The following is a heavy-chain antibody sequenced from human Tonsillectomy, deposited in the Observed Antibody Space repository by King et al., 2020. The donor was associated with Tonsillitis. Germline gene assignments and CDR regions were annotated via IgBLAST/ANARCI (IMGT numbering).Heavy chain of an antibody. Sequence: VQLVESGGGLLKPGGSLRLSCAASGFTFSDAWMSWVRQAPGKGLEWVGRIKSNIDGGTTDYAAPMKGRFTISRDDSKNTIYLQMNSLKTEDTAVYYCTTDGGSGTLYYFDYWGQGTLVTVSS. J-gene: IGHJ4*02. CDR2: IKSNIDGGTT. V-gene: IGHV3-15*01. CDR3: TTDGGSGTLYYFDY. D-gene: IGHD3-10*01. CDR1: GFTFSDAW.